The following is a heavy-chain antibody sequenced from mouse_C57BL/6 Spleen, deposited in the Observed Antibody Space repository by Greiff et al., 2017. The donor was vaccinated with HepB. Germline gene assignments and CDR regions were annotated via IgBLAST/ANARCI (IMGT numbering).Heavy chain of an antibody. CDR2: IYPRSGNT. J-gene: IGHJ4*01. CDR1: GYTFTSYG. CDR3: ARWVSVPPYYAMDY. D-gene: IGHD2-14*01. Sequence: VQLQQSGAELARPGASVKLSCKASGYTFTSYGISWVKQRTGQGLEWIGEIYPRSGNTYYNEKFKGKATLTADKSSSTAYMELRSLTSEDSVVYFCARWVSVPPYYAMDYWGQGTSVTVSS. V-gene: IGHV1-81*01.